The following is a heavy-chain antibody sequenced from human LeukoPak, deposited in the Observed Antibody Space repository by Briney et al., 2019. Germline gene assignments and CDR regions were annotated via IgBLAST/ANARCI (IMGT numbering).Heavy chain of an antibody. J-gene: IGHJ1*01. V-gene: IGHV1-2*02. CDR2: INPNSGGT. CDR1: GYTLTGYY. CDR3: ARALDYYDSSAPPGD. D-gene: IGHD3-22*01. Sequence: ASVKVSCKASGYTLTGYYMHWVRQAPGQGLEWMGWINPNSGGTNYAQKFQGRVTMTRDTSISTAYMELSRLRSDDTAVYYCARALDYYDSSAPPGDWGQGTLVTVSS.